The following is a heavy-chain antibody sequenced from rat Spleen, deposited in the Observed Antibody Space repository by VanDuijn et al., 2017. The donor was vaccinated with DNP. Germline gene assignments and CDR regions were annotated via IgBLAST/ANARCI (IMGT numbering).Heavy chain of an antibody. V-gene: IGHV3-1*01. D-gene: IGHD1-11*01. Sequence: EVQLQESGPGLVKPSQSLSLTCSVTGYSITSNYWAWIRKFPGNKMEWMGYISYSGTTAYNPSLKSRGSITRDTSKNQFFLQLNSVTTEDTATYYCARWNNYGGSIYSWYFDFWGPGTMVTVSS. CDR1: GYSITSNY. CDR2: ISYSGTT. CDR3: ARWNNYGGSIYSWYFDF. J-gene: IGHJ1*01.